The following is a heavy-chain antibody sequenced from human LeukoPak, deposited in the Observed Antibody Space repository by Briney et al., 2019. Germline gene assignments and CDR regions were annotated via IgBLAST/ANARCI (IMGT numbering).Heavy chain of an antibody. CDR3: AKDRGVGTTHDFWPEY. D-gene: IGHD3-3*01. J-gene: IGHJ4*02. Sequence: GGSLILSCAASGFTFSSSAMTWVRQAPGKALEWVSGISGSDGSTYYADSVKGRFTISRDNSKKTLYLQMNSLRAEDTAVYYCAKDRGVGTTHDFWPEYWGRGTLATVSS. V-gene: IGHV3-23*01. CDR2: ISGSDGST. CDR1: GFTFSSSA.